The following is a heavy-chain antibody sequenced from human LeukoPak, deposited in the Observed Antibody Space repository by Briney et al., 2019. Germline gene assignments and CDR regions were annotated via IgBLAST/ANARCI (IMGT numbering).Heavy chain of an antibody. V-gene: IGHV3-7*01. Sequence: GGSLRLSCAASGFTFSHAWMNWVRQAPGKGLEWVANINQNGGEKYYVDSVKGRFTISRDNGKNSLYLQMNSLRAEDTAVYYCARYRHLGYWGQGTLVTVSS. CDR3: ARYRHLGY. CDR1: GFTFSHAW. J-gene: IGHJ4*02. CDR2: INQNGGEK.